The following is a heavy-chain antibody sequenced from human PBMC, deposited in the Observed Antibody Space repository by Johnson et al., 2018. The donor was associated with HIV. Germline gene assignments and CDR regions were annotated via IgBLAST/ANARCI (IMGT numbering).Heavy chain of an antibody. CDR1: AFTFSSND. Sequence: VHLVESGGGLVQPGGSLRLSCGASAFTFSSNDLKWVRQAPGKGPEWVANINHDVSAIHYVDSVKGRFTISRDNAKRSLFLQMNSLRVEDTAVYFCGSLGDGHQKGAFEIWGHGTMVTVSS. CDR2: INHDVSAI. J-gene: IGHJ3*02. D-gene: IGHD3-16*01. V-gene: IGHV3-7*01. CDR3: GSLGDGHQKGAFEI.